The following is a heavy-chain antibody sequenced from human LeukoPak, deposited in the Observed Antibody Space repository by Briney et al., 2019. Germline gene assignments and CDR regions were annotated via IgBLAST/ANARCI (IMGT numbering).Heavy chain of an antibody. CDR2: ISVYNGNT. V-gene: IGHV1-18*01. J-gene: IGHJ5*02. D-gene: IGHD2-15*01. CDR3: ARLVAGKGENNWFDP. CDR1: GYTFTNYG. Sequence: ASVKVSCKASGYTFTNYGISRVRQAPGQGLEWMGWISVYNGNTNYAQKLQGRVTMTTDTSTSTAYMELRSLRSEDTAVYYCARLVAGKGENNWFDPWGQGTLVTVSS.